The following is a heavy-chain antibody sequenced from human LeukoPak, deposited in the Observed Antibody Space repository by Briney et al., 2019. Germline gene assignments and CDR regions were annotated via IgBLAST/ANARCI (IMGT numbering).Heavy chain of an antibody. CDR2: IYYSGST. V-gene: IGHV4-59*01. D-gene: IGHD6-19*01. Sequence: SETLSPTCTVSGGSISSYYWSWIRQPPGKGLEWIGYIYYSGSTNYNPSLKSRVTISVDTSKNQFSLKLSSVTAADTAVYYCARAKSGWYGIFDYWGQGTLVTVSS. J-gene: IGHJ4*02. CDR3: ARAKSGWYGIFDY. CDR1: GGSISSYY.